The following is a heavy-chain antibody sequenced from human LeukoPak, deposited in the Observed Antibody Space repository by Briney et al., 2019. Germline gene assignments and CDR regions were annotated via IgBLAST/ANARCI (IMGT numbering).Heavy chain of an antibody. Sequence: GGSLRLSCAASGFTFSSYGMQWVRQAPGKGREWVAVIWYDGSSKYYTDSVKGRFTISRDNSKDTLYLQMNSLRDDDTGIYYCARSGGRGWYPADYWGQGTLVSVSS. J-gene: IGHJ4*02. V-gene: IGHV3-33*01. D-gene: IGHD6-19*01. CDR2: IWYDGSSK. CDR1: GFTFSSYG. CDR3: ARSGGRGWYPADY.